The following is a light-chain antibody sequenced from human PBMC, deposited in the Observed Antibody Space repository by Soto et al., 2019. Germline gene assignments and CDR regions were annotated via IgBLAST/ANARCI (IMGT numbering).Light chain of an antibody. CDR3: QSYDSSSSRHV. J-gene: IGLJ1*01. Sequence: QSVLTQPPSVSGAPGQRVTISCTGSSSNIGAGYDVHWYQQLPGTAPKLLIYGNSNRPSGVPDRFSGSKSGTSASLAITGLQAEDDADYYCQSYDSSSSRHVFGTGTKVTVL. CDR2: GNS. CDR1: SSNIGAGYD. V-gene: IGLV1-40*01.